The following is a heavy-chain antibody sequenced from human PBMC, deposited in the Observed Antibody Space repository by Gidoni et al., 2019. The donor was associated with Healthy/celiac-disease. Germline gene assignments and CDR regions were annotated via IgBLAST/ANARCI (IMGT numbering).Heavy chain of an antibody. D-gene: IGHD6-6*01. CDR3: AKDPRGISSSSVVYYYYYGMDV. Sequence: EVQLLEFGGGLVQPGGSLRLSCAASGFTFSSYAISWVPQGPGKGLEWVSAISGSGGSTYYADSVKGRFTISRDNSKNTLYLQMNSLRAEDTAVYYCAKDPRGISSSSVVYYYYYGMDVWGQGTTVTVSS. V-gene: IGHV3-23*01. J-gene: IGHJ6*02. CDR2: ISGSGGST. CDR1: GFTFSSYA.